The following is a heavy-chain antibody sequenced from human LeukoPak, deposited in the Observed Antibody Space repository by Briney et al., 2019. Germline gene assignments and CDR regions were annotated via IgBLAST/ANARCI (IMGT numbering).Heavy chain of an antibody. CDR1: GFTFSSYE. J-gene: IGHJ4*02. Sequence: GGSLRLSCAASGFTFSSYEMNWVRQAPGKGLEWVSYISSSGSTIHYANSVKGRFTISRDNAKNSLYLQMNSLRAEDTAVYYCARGATMVRGVRAYYFDYWGQGTLVTVSS. CDR2: ISSSGSTI. V-gene: IGHV3-48*03. CDR3: ARGATMVRGVRAYYFDY. D-gene: IGHD3-10*01.